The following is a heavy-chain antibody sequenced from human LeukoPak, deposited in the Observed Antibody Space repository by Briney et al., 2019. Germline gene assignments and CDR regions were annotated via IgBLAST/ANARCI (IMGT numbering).Heavy chain of an antibody. V-gene: IGHV3-21*01. J-gene: IGHJ6*02. CDR1: GFTVSSNY. D-gene: IGHD3-10*01. CDR3: ARTLMDLYYYYYGMDV. CDR2: ISSSSSYI. Sequence: PGGSLRLSCAASGFTVSSNYMSWVRQAPGKGLEWVSSISSSSSYIYYADSVKGRFTISRDNAKNSLYLQMNSLRAEDTAVYYCARTLMDLYYYYYGMDVWGQGTTVTVSS.